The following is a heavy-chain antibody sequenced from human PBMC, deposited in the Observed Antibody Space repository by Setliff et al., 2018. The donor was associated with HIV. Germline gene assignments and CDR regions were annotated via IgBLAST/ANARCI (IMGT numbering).Heavy chain of an antibody. J-gene: IGHJ3*01. V-gene: IGHV4-59*01. CDR2: IQYSDSS. CDR3: ARSGYTSGFYWVFGAFGV. CDR1: GGSMSNYY. Sequence: SSETLSLTCTVSGGSMSNYYWSWIRQPPGKRLEWISSIQYSDSSHYNTSLQSRVTISVDTSTKQFSLYLSSVNETDTAVYYCARSGYTSGFYWVFGAFGVWGQGKLVTVSS. D-gene: IGHD3-22*01.